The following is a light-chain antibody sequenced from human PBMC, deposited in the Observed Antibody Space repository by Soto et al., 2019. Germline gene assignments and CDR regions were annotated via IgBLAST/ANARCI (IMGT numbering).Light chain of an antibody. J-gene: IGLJ1*01. V-gene: IGLV2-14*01. CDR1: SSDVGGYNY. Sequence: QSVLTQPASVSGSPGQSITTSCTGTSSDVGGYNYVSWYQQHPGTAPKLMIYEVSNRPSGLSNRFSGSKSGNTASLTISGLQAEDEADYYCSSYTSSSSLYVFGTGTKVTVL. CDR2: EVS. CDR3: SSYTSSSSLYV.